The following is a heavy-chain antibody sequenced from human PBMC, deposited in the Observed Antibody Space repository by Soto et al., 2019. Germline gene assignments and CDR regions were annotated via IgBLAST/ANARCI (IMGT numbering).Heavy chain of an antibody. V-gene: IGHV3-7*01. D-gene: IGHD1-26*01. CDR1: GVTFCGCW. J-gene: IGHJ4*02. CDR3: ARGTMAATGKDY. Sequence: ARTLACVASGVTFCGCWMSYVRQAPGKGLEWVANMNPDGSERLFLESVKGRFTISRDNGRNSVYLQMDSLRAEDTAVYYCARGTMAATGKDYWGQGTLVTVSS. CDR2: MNPDGSER.